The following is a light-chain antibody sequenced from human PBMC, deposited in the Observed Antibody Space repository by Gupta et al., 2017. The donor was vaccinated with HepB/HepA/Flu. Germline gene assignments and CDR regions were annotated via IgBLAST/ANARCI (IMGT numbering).Light chain of an antibody. CDR3: QHSDNSPRT. V-gene: IGKV1-39*01. CDR1: QHINRS. CDR2: AAS. J-gene: IGKJ1*01. Sequence: DIQMTQSPDSLSASVGDRVTITCRASQHINRSLNWYQQKLGKAPTFLIYAASKVQGGLPSRFSGSGYGTDFSLTINGLQPEDFATYYCQHSDNSPRTFGQGTTVEI.